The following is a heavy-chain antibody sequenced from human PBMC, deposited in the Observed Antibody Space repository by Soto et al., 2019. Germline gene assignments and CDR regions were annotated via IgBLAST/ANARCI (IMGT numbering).Heavy chain of an antibody. D-gene: IGHD3-3*01. V-gene: IGHV1-46*01. J-gene: IGHJ6*03. CDR3: ARVGTGDFWSGYYGPTGYYYMDV. Sequence: ASVKVSCKASGYTFTSYYMHWVRQAPGQGLEWMGIINPSGGSTSYAQKFQGRVTMTRDTSTSTVYMELSSLRSEDTAVYYCARVGTGDFWSGYYGPTGYYYMDVWGKGTTVTVSS. CDR1: GYTFTSYY. CDR2: INPSGGST.